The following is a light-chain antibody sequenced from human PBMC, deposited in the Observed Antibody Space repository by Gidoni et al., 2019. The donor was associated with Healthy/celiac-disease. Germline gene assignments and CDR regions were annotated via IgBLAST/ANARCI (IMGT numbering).Light chain of an antibody. J-gene: IGKJ3*01. CDR3: QQYDNPRGFT. CDR2: DAS. CDR1: QDISNY. Sequence: IQMTQSPSSLSASVGDRVTITCQASQDISNYLNWYQQKPGKAPKLLIYDASNLETGVPSRFSGSGSGTDFTFTISSLQPEDIATYYCQQYDNPRGFTFGPGTKVDIK. V-gene: IGKV1-33*01.